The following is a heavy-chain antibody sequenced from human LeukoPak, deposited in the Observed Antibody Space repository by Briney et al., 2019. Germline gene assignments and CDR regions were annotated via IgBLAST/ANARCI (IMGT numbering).Heavy chain of an antibody. CDR3: ANYYYDSSGYYYWTNYYYYGMDV. CDR2: IYRGGPT. D-gene: IGHD3-22*01. Sequence: GGSLRLSCAASGLTVSSNYMSWVRQAPGKGLEWVSVIYRGGPTYYADSVKGRFTISRDNSKNTLYLQMNSLRAEDTAVYYCANYYYDSSGYYYWTNYYYYGMDVWGQGTTVTVSS. J-gene: IGHJ6*02. V-gene: IGHV3-53*01. CDR1: GLTVSSNY.